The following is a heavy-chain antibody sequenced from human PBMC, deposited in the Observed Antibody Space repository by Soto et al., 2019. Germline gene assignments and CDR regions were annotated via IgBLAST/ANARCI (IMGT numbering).Heavy chain of an antibody. V-gene: IGHV6-1*01. CDR3: ALVVDFWSGYYHLASWVVATITPRPQRYYGMDV. Sequence: PSQTLSLTCVISGDSVSSNSAGWNWIRQTPSRGLEWLGRTYYKSKWYYTYAASVKSRITVSPDTSKNQFSLQLTSVTPADTAVYYCALVVDFWSGYYHLASWVVATITPRPQRYYGMDVWGQGTTVTVSS. CDR2: TYYKSKWYY. D-gene: IGHD3-3*01. CDR1: GDSVSSNSAG. J-gene: IGHJ6*02.